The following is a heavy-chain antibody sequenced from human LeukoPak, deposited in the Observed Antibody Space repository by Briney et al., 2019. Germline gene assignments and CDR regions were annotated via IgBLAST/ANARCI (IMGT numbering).Heavy chain of an antibody. CDR2: INPDSGGT. V-gene: IGHV1-2*02. D-gene: IGHD5-24*01. CDR3: ARDRGDAYRLNWFDP. J-gene: IGHJ5*02. CDR1: GYTFTGYH. Sequence: GASVKVSCKASGYTFTGYHMHWVRQAPGQGLEWMGWINPDSGGTKYAQKFQGRVTMTRDTSISTAYMELSRLRSDDTAVYYCARDRGDAYRLNWFDPWGQGTLVTVSS.